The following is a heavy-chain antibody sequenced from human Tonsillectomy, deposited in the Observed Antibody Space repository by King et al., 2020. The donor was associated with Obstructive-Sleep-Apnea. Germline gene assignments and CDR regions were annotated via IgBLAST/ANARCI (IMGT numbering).Heavy chain of an antibody. D-gene: IGHD4-17*01. CDR1: GFTFSSYA. Sequence: VQLVESGGGVVQPGRSLRLSCAASGFTFSSYAMHWVRQAPGKGLEWVAVISYDGSNKYYADSVKGRFTISRDNSNNTLYLQMNSLRAEDTAVYYCARVRPRTTDDYYYYGMDVWGQGTTVTVSS. CDR2: ISYDGSNK. CDR3: ARVRPRTTDDYYYYGMDV. V-gene: IGHV3-30*04. J-gene: IGHJ6*02.